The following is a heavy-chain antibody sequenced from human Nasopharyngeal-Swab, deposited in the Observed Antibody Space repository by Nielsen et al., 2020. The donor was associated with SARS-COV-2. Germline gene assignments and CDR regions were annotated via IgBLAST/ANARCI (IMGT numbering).Heavy chain of an antibody. CDR1: GYIFTSYG. Sequence: ASVKVSCKTSGYIFTSYGIIWVRQAPGQGLEWMGWISVYNGPTKYAQNLQGRITMTTDTSTSTAYMELRSLRSDDTAVYYCARDQERRYYDSWSGITAFDYWGQGTLVTVSS. CDR2: ISVYNGPT. D-gene: IGHD3-3*01. J-gene: IGHJ4*02. V-gene: IGHV1-18*01. CDR3: ARDQERRYYDSWSGITAFDY.